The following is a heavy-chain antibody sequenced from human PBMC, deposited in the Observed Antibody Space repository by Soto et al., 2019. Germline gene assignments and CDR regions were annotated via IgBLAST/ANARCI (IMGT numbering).Heavy chain of an antibody. CDR3: ARDSGVVATYGMDV. J-gene: IGHJ6*02. Sequence: EVQLVESGGGLIQPGGSLRLSCAASGFTVSSHYMSWVRQATGKGREWVSVIYSGGSTYYADSVKGRFTISRDHSKNTLYLEMNSLRAEDTAVYYCARDSGVVATYGMDVGGQGTTVTVSS. V-gene: IGHV3-53*01. D-gene: IGHD1-26*01. CDR2: IYSGGST. CDR1: GFTVSSHY.